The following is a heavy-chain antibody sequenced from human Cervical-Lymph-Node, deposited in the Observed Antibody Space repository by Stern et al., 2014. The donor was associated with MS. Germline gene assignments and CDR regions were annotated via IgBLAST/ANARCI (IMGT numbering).Heavy chain of an antibody. Sequence: EVQLEESGGGLVQPGRSLRLSCAASGFTFDDHGMHWVRQAPGKGLEWVSGISWNSGSIGYAESVKGRFTISRDNAKNSLYLQMNSLRAEDTALYYCVKDPSDFWSGYSRMDVWGQGTTVTVSS. CDR3: VKDPSDFWSGYSRMDV. D-gene: IGHD3-3*01. J-gene: IGHJ6*02. V-gene: IGHV3-9*01. CDR1: GFTFDDHG. CDR2: ISWNSGSI.